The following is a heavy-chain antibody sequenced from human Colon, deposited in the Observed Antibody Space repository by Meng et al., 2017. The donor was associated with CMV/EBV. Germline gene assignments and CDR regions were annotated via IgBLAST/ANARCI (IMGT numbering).Heavy chain of an antibody. Sequence: QVQLHESRPSLVKPSETLSLTCTVSGDSIKNYYWTWLRQPAGKGLEWLGRIHYSGGTDDNPSLKSRVTLSIDTSKNQLSLKIVSVTAADTAVYYCARAGARGVPVDLWGQGTLVTVSS. CDR3: ARAGARGVPVDL. V-gene: IGHV4-4*07. D-gene: IGHD3-10*01. CDR2: IHYSGGT. J-gene: IGHJ4*02. CDR1: GDSIKNYY.